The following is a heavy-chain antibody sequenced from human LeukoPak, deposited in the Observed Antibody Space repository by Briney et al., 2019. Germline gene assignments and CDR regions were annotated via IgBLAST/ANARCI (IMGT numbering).Heavy chain of an antibody. CDR2: ICYGGST. CDR1: GGSLRSYY. Sequence: SETLSLTCNVSGGSLRSYYWSCIRHSPGKGLEWIWYICYGGSTNYKPSLTSRVAISVDTSNNPFSLSLSSVTAADTAVYYCARHSTGMARFDNWGQGTLVTVSS. D-gene: IGHD5-18*01. J-gene: IGHJ4*02. V-gene: IGHV4-59*08. CDR3: ARHSTGMARFDN.